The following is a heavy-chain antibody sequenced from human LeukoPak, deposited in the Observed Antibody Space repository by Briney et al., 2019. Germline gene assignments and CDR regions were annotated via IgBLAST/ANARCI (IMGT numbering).Heavy chain of an antibody. J-gene: IGHJ5*02. V-gene: IGHV3-23*01. CDR1: GFTFGDYV. D-gene: IGHD6-19*01. CDR3: AKDSRSSGWYNWFDP. Sequence: GGSLRRSCTASGFTFGDYVMSWVRQAPGKGLDWVSAISGSGDSTYYADSVKGRFTISRDNSKNTLYLQMNRLRAEDTAIYYCAKDSRSSGWYNWFDPWGQGTLVTVSS. CDR2: ISGSGDST.